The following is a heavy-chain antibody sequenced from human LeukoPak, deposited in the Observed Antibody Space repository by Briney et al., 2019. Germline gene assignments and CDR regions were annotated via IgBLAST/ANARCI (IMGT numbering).Heavy chain of an antibody. CDR2: IYHSGST. V-gene: IGHV4-34*01. CDR3: ARDAGGYEDY. J-gene: IGHJ4*02. CDR1: GGSFSGYY. Sequence: PSETLSLTCAVYGGSFSGYYWSWIRQPPGKGLEWIGYIYHSGSTRYNPSLKSRVTISVDTSKNQFSLKLSSLTAADTAVYYCARDAGGYEDYWGQGTLVTVSS. D-gene: IGHD5-12*01.